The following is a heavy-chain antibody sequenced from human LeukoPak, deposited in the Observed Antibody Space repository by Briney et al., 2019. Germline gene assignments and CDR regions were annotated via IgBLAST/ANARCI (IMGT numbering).Heavy chain of an antibody. D-gene: IGHD3-10*01. J-gene: IGHJ3*02. Sequence: GASVKVSCKASGGTFSSYGISWVRQAPGQGLEWMGGIIPIFGTANYAQKFQGRVTITADESTSTAYMELSSLRSEDTAVYYCARDGFFGSGIVGAFDIWGQGTMVTVSS. CDR1: GGTFSSYG. CDR3: ARDGFFGSGIVGAFDI. V-gene: IGHV1-69*13. CDR2: IIPIFGTA.